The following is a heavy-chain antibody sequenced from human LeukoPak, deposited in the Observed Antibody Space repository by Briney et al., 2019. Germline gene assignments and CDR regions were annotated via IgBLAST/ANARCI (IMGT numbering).Heavy chain of an antibody. CDR1: GFAFSSYS. J-gene: IGHJ4*02. Sequence: GGSLRLSCAASGFAFSSYSMNWVRQAPGKGLEWVSSISSSSSYIYYADSVKGRFTISRDNAKNSLYLQMNSLRAEDTAVYYCARGALYYYDSSGYYYGDYWGQGTLVTVSS. CDR2: ISSSSSYI. D-gene: IGHD3-22*01. CDR3: ARGALYYYDSSGYYYGDY. V-gene: IGHV3-21*01.